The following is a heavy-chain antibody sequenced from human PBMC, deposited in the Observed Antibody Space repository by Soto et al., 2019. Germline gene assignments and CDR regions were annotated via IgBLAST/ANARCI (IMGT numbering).Heavy chain of an antibody. Sequence: QLQLQESGPGLVKPSETLSLTCTVSGGSSSTYYWNWIRQPPGKGLEWIGEIYYSGRTNYNPSLKSRVAISVDMSKNQFSLNLSSVTPADTAVYYCARGRGYSGQRRGWFDPWGQGTLVTVSS. CDR2: IYYSGRT. CDR3: ARGRGYSGQRRGWFDP. V-gene: IGHV4-59*01. J-gene: IGHJ5*02. CDR1: GGSSSTYY. D-gene: IGHD5-12*01.